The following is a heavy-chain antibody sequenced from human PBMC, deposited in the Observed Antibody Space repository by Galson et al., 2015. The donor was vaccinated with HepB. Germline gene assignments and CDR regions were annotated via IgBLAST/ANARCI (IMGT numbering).Heavy chain of an antibody. D-gene: IGHD1-7*01. V-gene: IGHV1-69*06. CDR1: GGPFNNYV. Sequence: SVKVSCKASGGPFNNYVVSWVRQAPGQGLEWMGGITPIFDTPNYANSFQGRVTITADKSTSTVYMELSSLRSEDTAVYYCARDLPLIAGTTVWGQGTLVIVSS. J-gene: IGHJ4*02. CDR2: ITPIFDTP. CDR3: ARDLPLIAGTTV.